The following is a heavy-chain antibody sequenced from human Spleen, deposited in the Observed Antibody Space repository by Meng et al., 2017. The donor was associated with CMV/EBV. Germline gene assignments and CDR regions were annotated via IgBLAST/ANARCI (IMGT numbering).Heavy chain of an antibody. CDR2: ISDSGSSR. J-gene: IGHJ3*02. CDR1: GFTFSSYG. V-gene: IGHV3-48*04. CDR3: ARVGCWADVIPAASCAFDM. Sequence: GESLKISCAASGFTFSSYGMHWIRQAPGKGLEWLSYISDSGSSRYYADSVRGRFTISRDNAKKSLYLEMNILRAEDTALYYCARVGCWADVIPAASCAFDMWGQGTMVTVSS. D-gene: IGHD2-2*01.